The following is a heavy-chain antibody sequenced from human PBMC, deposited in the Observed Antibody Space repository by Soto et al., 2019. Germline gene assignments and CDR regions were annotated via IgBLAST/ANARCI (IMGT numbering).Heavy chain of an antibody. CDR2: ITPTLNIA. D-gene: IGHD1-26*01. V-gene: IGHV1-69*01. Sequence: QLQLVQSGAEVREPGSSVKVSCKASGGTFSNYTVIWVRQAPGQGLEWMGGITPTLNIAKYAEKFQGRVTITADESTSTVNMHLSSLRSEDTAVYFCARGYYSGSNPSSFDYWGQGTLVAVSS. CDR1: GGTFSNYT. CDR3: ARGYYSGSNPSSFDY. J-gene: IGHJ4*02.